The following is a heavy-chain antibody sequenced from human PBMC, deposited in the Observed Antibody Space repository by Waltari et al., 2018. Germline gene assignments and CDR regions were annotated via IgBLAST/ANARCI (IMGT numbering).Heavy chain of an antibody. V-gene: IGHV4-59*08. Sequence: QVQLQESGPGLVKPSETLSLTCTVSGGSISNYYWSWIRQSPGKGLEWIGSISYSGRTNATPSLMSRVTLSVDTSKNHFSLKLSSVTAADTALYYCASQRHYDFWTGYYLFDYWCQGTLVTVSS. D-gene: IGHD3-3*01. CDR3: ASQRHYDFWTGYYLFDY. CDR1: GGSISNYY. CDR2: ISYSGRT. J-gene: IGHJ4*02.